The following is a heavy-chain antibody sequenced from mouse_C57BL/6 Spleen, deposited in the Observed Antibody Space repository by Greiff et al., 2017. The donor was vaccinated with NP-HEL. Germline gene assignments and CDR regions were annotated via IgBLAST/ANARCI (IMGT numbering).Heavy chain of an antibody. D-gene: IGHD1-1*01. Sequence: QVQLQQSGAELARPGASVKLSCKASGYTFTSYGISWVKQSTGQGLEWIGEIYPRSGNTYYNEKFKGKATLTADKSSSTAYMELRSLTSEDSEVYFCAREETVGYAMDYWGQGTSVTVSS. V-gene: IGHV1-81*01. CDR2: IYPRSGNT. CDR1: GYTFTSYG. CDR3: AREETVGYAMDY. J-gene: IGHJ4*01.